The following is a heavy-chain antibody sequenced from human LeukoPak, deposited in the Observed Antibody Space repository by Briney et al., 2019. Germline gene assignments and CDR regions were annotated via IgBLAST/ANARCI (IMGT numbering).Heavy chain of an antibody. Sequence: GASVKVSCKASGYTSTGYYMHWVRQAPGQGLEWMEWINPNSGGTNYAQKFQGRVTMTRDTSISTAYMELSRLRSDDTAVYYCARVDRYSSGWYAGLDYWGQGTLVTVSS. V-gene: IGHV1-2*02. J-gene: IGHJ4*02. CDR2: INPNSGGT. CDR3: ARVDRYSSGWYAGLDY. D-gene: IGHD6-19*01. CDR1: GYTSTGYY.